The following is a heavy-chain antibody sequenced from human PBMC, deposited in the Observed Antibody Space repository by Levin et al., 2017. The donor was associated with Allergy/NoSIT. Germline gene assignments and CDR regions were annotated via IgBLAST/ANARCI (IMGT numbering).Heavy chain of an antibody. J-gene: IGHJ1*01. CDR1: GGSISSGGYY. Sequence: SETLSLTCTVSGGSISSGGYYWSWIRQHPGKGLEWIGYIYYSGSTYYNPSLKSRVTISVDTSKNQFSLKLSSVTAADTAVYYCARDGECSGGSCYHRGGYFQHWGQGTLVTVSS. V-gene: IGHV4-31*03. CDR2: IYYSGST. CDR3: ARDGECSGGSCYHRGGYFQH. D-gene: IGHD2-15*01.